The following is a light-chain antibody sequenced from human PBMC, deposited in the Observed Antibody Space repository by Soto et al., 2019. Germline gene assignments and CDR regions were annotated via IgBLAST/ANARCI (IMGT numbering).Light chain of an antibody. CDR1: QSVSGSH. Sequence: EIVLTQSPGTLSLSPGERATLSCRASQSVSGSHLAWYQQKPGQAPRLLMFDVSNRATGIPDRFTGSGSETDFTLTISRLEPEDFAVYLCQQYGSSHQTFGQGTKLEHK. CDR2: DVS. CDR3: QQYGSSHQT. V-gene: IGKV3-20*01. J-gene: IGKJ2*01.